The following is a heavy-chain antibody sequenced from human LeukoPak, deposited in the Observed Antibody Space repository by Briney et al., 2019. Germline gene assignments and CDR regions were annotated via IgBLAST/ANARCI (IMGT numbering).Heavy chain of an antibody. V-gene: IGHV3-23*01. J-gene: IGHJ4*02. CDR2: VSGSGDST. CDR3: ARDEAYYYDTTGHYYSPLGVEFGY. CDR1: GFTFNIYA. D-gene: IGHD3-22*01. Sequence: GGSLRLSCAASGFTFNIYAMSWVRQAPGKGLEWVSAVSGSGDSTYYADSVKGRFTISRDNSKNTMFLQMNSLRAEDTAVYYCARDEAYYYDTTGHYYSPLGVEFGYWGQGILVTVSS.